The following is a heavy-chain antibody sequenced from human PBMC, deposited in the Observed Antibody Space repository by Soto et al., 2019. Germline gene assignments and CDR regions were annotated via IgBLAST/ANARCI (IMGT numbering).Heavy chain of an antibody. CDR3: ARLRRDGSGFPDL. CDR2: ISYSVNS. CDR1: GGSISRPGYY. Sequence: QMQLQESGPGLVKPSQTLSLICSVSGGSISRPGYYWAWIRQHPARGLEWIGSISYSVNSNHNPSLQSRLILSVDTSQNCFSLGLHSVTAADTAVYYCARLRRDGSGFPDLWGQGARVTVSS. V-gene: IGHV4-31*03. J-gene: IGHJ5*02. D-gene: IGHD3-22*01.